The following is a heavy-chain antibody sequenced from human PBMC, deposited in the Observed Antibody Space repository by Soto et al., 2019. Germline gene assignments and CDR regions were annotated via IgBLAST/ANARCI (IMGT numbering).Heavy chain of an antibody. CDR2: TSYDGNNK. D-gene: IGHD1-26*01. Sequence: QVQLVESGGGVVQPGASLRLSCAASGFRFKSFVMHWVRQAPGKGLEWVAFTSYDGNNKAYGDSVKGRFTVSRENSQNTPHLQMDFLGPEDMALYYCARCGKTGEIDLWGQGTLVSGYS. J-gene: IGHJ5*02. CDR3: ARCGKTGEIDL. CDR1: GFRFKSFV. V-gene: IGHV3-30*19.